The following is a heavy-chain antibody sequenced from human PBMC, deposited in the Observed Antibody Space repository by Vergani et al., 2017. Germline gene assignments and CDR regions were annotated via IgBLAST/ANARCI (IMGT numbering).Heavy chain of an antibody. Sequence: EVQLVESGGGLVKPGGSLRLSCVASGFTFSHYSMNWVRQAPGKGLEWVSSISGNNDDVYYADSVKGRFTISRDNAKNSLYLQMNSLRAEDTAVYYCARDPGYCSSTSCYRAFDPWGQGTLVTVSS. D-gene: IGHD2-2*02. CDR1: GFTFSHYS. CDR2: ISGNNDDV. V-gene: IGHV3-21*01. CDR3: ARDPGYCSSTSCYRAFDP. J-gene: IGHJ5*02.